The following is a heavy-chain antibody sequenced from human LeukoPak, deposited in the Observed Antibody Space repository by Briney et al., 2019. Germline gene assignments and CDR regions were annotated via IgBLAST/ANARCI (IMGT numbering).Heavy chain of an antibody. D-gene: IGHD6-13*01. CDR2: LYPGDSDT. V-gene: IGHV5-51*01. J-gene: IGHJ3*02. CDR1: GYSFTSYW. Sequence: GESLKISCKSSGYSFTSYWIAWVRLMPGKGLEWMRILYPGDSDTRYSPSFQGQVTISADRSITTAYLQWSSLKASDTAMYYCARLYLPYTSAWYGSAFDIWGQGTMVTVSS. CDR3: ARLYLPYTSAWYGSAFDI.